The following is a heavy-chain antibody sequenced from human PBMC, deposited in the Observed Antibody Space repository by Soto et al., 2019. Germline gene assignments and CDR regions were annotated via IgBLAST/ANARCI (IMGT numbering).Heavy chain of an antibody. CDR1: GFTFSSYG. J-gene: IGHJ4*02. V-gene: IGHV3-30*18. Sequence: GGSLRLSCAAPGFTFSSYGMHWVRQAPGKGLEWVAVISYDGSEKYYVDSVKGRFTISRDISKNTLYLQMNSLRAEDTAVYYCAKDLHSSGWYYFDYWGQGTLVTVSS. D-gene: IGHD6-19*01. CDR2: ISYDGSEK. CDR3: AKDLHSSGWYYFDY.